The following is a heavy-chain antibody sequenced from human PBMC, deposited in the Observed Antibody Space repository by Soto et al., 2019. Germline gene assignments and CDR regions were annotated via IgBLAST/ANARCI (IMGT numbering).Heavy chain of an antibody. CDR2: ISLSSSTI. V-gene: IGHV3-48*01. J-gene: IGHJ6*03. Sequence: EVQLVESGGGLVQPGGSLRLSCEASGFTFSSYNMNWVRQAPGKGLEWISDISLSSSTIFYADSVKVRLTISRDNAKNSLYLQMNSLRAEDTAVYYCARDSRNYYYYMDVWGKGTTVTVSS. CDR1: GFTFSSYN. CDR3: ARDSRNYYYYMDV.